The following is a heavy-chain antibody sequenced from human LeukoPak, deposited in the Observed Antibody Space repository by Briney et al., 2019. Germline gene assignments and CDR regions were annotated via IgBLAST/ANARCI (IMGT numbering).Heavy chain of an antibody. CDR2: ISGSGGST. J-gene: IGHJ3*02. CDR3: AKAAGAAAGTVDAFDI. Sequence: GGSLRLSCAASGFTFSSYAMSWVRQAPGKGLEWVSAISGSGGSTYYADSVKGRFTISRDNPKNTLYLQMNSLRAEDTAVYYCAKAAGAAAGTVDAFDIWGQGTMVTVSS. D-gene: IGHD6-13*01. V-gene: IGHV3-23*01. CDR1: GFTFSSYA.